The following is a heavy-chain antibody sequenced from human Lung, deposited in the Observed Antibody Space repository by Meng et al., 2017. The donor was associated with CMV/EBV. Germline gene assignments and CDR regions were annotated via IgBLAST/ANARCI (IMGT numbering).Heavy chain of an antibody. D-gene: IGHD3-10*01. CDR1: GFTFSSYE. CDR3: ARDPLWFGVNYYYGMDV. V-gene: IGHV3-48*03. Sequence: GESLKISCAASGFTFSSYEMNWVRQAPGKGLEWVSYISSNGSTIYYADSVKGRFTISRDNAKNLLYLQMNSLRAEDTAVYYCARDPLWFGVNYYYGMDVWGQGTTVTVSS. J-gene: IGHJ6*02. CDR2: ISSNGSTI.